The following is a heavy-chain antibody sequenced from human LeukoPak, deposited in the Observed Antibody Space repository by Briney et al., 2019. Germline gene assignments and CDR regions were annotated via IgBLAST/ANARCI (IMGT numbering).Heavy chain of an antibody. Sequence: PGGSLRLSCAASGFTFSSYSMNWVRQAPGKGLEWVANVKKDGSEKYYVDSVKGRFTISRDNVKNSLYLQMNSLRAEDTAIYYCARDEPVGATTGWGQGTLVTVSS. CDR3: ARDEPVGATTG. V-gene: IGHV3-7*01. J-gene: IGHJ4*02. D-gene: IGHD1-26*01. CDR2: VKKDGSEK. CDR1: GFTFSSYS.